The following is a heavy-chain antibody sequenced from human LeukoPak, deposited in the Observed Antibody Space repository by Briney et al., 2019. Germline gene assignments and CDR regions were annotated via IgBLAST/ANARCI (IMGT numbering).Heavy chain of an antibody. V-gene: IGHV4-34*01. CDR2: INHSGST. CDR3: AREDTAMAYFDY. J-gene: IGHJ4*02. Sequence: SETLSLTCAVYGVSFSGYYGSWIRQPPGKGLEWIGEINHSGSTNYNPSLKSRVTISVDTSKNQFSLKLSSVTAADTAVYYCAREDTAMAYFDYWGQGTLVTVSS. CDR1: GVSFSGYY. D-gene: IGHD5-18*01.